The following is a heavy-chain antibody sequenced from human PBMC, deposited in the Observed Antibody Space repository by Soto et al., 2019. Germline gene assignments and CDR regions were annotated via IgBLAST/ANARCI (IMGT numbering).Heavy chain of an antibody. Sequence: WETLSLTCTVSGGSISSYYWSWIRQPPGKGLEWIGYIYYSGSTNYNPSLKSRVTISVDTSKNQFSLKLSSVTAADTAVYYCARDGRPSLGYCSSTSCSYNCFDPWGQGTLVTVSS. CDR2: IYYSGST. V-gene: IGHV4-59*01. CDR1: GGSISSYY. J-gene: IGHJ5*02. D-gene: IGHD2-2*01. CDR3: ARDGRPSLGYCSSTSCSYNCFDP.